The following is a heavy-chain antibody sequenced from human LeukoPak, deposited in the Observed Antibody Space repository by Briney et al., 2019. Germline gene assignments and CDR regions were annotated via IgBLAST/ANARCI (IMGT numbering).Heavy chain of an antibody. V-gene: IGHV1-2*06. CDR3: PGEGSMWGDPWGDSRPFDA. Sequence: ASVKVSCKASGYTFTGYYMHWVRQAPGQGLEWRGRINPNSGGTNYAQKFQGRVTMTRDTSISTAYMELSRLRSDDTAVYYSPGEGSMWGDPWGDSRPFDAWGQGAIVTVSS. D-gene: IGHD2-21*02. J-gene: IGHJ5*02. CDR1: GYTFTGYY. CDR2: INPNSGGT.